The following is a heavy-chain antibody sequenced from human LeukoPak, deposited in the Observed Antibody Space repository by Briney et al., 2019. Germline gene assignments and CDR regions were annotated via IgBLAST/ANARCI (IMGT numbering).Heavy chain of an antibody. CDR3: VRGIVVVPVPIQGNWFDP. Sequence: SETLSLTCAVYGGSFSGYYWGWIRQPPGGGLEWIGEINHSGSANYNASLKSRATISVDKSKNQFSLKLTSVTAADTAVYYCVRGIVVVPVPIQGNWFDPWGQGTLVTVSS. CDR2: INHSGSA. CDR1: GGSFSGYY. D-gene: IGHD2-2*02. V-gene: IGHV4-34*01. J-gene: IGHJ5*02.